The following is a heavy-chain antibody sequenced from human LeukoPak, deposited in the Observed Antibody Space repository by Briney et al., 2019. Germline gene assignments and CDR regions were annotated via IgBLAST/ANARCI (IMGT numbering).Heavy chain of an antibody. D-gene: IGHD3-10*01. CDR1: GITFSSYE. V-gene: IGHV3-48*03. CDR2: ISSSGSTI. CDR3: ARGDLYYGSGSYPTPIFDY. Sequence: GRSLRLSCAASGITFSSYEMNWVRQAPGKGLEWVSYISSSGSTIYYADSVKGRFTISRDNAKNSLYLQMNSLRAEDTAVYYCARGDLYYGSGSYPTPIFDYWGQGTLVTVSS. J-gene: IGHJ4*02.